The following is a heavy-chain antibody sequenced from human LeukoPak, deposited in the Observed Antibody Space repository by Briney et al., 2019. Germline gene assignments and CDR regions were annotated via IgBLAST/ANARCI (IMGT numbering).Heavy chain of an antibody. V-gene: IGHV3-23*01. J-gene: IGHJ4*02. CDR3: ANGLEWELLDY. Sequence: PGGSLRLSCTGSGFTFSNYVMSWVRQAPGKRLEWVSGISDSGDDTDYADSVKGRFTISRDNSKNTLYLQMNSLRAEDTAVYYCANGLEWELLDYWGQGTLVTVSS. CDR2: ISDSGDDT. D-gene: IGHD1-26*01. CDR1: GFTFSNYV.